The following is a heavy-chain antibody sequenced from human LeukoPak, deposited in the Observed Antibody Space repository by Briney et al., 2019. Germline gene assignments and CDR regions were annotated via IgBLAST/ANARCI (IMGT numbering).Heavy chain of an antibody. CDR3: ARDPTVTTPYYYYYYMDV. CDR2: INPNSGGT. CDR1: GYTFTCYY. D-gene: IGHD4-17*01. V-gene: IGHV1-2*02. Sequence: ASVKVSCKASGYTFTCYYMHWVRQAPGQGLEWMGWINPNSGGTNYAQKFQGRVTMTRDTSISTAYMELSRLRSDDTAVYYCARDPTVTTPYYYYYYMDVWGKGTTVTVSS. J-gene: IGHJ6*03.